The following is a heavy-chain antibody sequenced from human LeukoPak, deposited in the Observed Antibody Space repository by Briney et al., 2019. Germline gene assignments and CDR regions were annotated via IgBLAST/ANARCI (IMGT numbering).Heavy chain of an antibody. CDR1: GFTFSTYV. V-gene: IGHV3-23*01. D-gene: IGHD3-3*01. Sequence: GGSLRLSCAGSGFTFSTYVMNWFRQAPGKGLEWVSIISVGAEYIFYADSVKGRFTISRDDSNNALYLQMHSLRAEDTALYYCASGPPFLKYFEYWGQGTLVTVSS. J-gene: IGHJ4*02. CDR3: ASGPPFLKYFEY. CDR2: ISVGAEYI.